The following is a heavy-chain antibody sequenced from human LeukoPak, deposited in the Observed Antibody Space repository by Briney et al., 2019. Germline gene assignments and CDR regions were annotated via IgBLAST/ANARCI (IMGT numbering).Heavy chain of an antibody. Sequence: GGSLRLSCAASGFTFSSYAMSWVRQAPGKGLEWVAVISYDGSNKYYADSVKGRFTISRDNSKNTLYLQMNSLRAEDTAVYYCAKDPITIFGVATFDYWGQGTLVTVSS. V-gene: IGHV3-30*18. J-gene: IGHJ4*02. CDR3: AKDPITIFGVATFDY. CDR1: GFTFSSYA. CDR2: ISYDGSNK. D-gene: IGHD3-3*01.